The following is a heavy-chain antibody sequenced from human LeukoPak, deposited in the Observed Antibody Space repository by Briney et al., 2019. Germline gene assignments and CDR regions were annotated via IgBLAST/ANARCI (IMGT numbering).Heavy chain of an antibody. CDR3: ATSDWVS. Sequence: GGSLRLSCTASGFTFSNYGMNWVRQAPGKGLEWVSFISHSGAPMYYADSVRGRFTISRDNAKNSLCLQMNSLRGEDTAVYYCATSDWVSWGQGTLVTVSS. D-gene: IGHD3/OR15-3a*01. V-gene: IGHV3-48*01. J-gene: IGHJ5*02. CDR1: GFTFSNYG. CDR2: ISHSGAPM.